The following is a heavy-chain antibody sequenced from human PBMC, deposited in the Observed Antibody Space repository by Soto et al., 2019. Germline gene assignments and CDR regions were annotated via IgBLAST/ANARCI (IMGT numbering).Heavy chain of an antibody. CDR3: AKNYYFDQ. Sequence: EVQLLESGGGLVQPGGSLRLSCAASGFTFSSYAMSWVRQAPGKGLEWVSSINIDGATHYGESAKGRFTISRDNSKHTLYLQMDSLRAEDTAICPCAKNYYFDQWGQGDLVTVSS. J-gene: IGHJ4*02. V-gene: IGHV3-23*01. CDR2: INIDGAT. D-gene: IGHD3-10*01. CDR1: GFTFSSYA.